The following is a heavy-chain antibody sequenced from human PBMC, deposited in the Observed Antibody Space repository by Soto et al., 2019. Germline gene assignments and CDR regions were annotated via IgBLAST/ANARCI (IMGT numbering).Heavy chain of an antibody. V-gene: IGHV3-30-3*01. CDR2: ISYDGSNK. Sequence: GGSLRLSCAASGFTFSSYAMHWVRQAPGKGLEWVAVISYDGSNKYYADSVKGRFTISRDNSKNTLYLQMNSLRAEDTAVYYCARDIRSYSSSGRGAFDIWGQGTMVTVSS. D-gene: IGHD6-6*01. CDR1: GFTFSSYA. CDR3: ARDIRSYSSSGRGAFDI. J-gene: IGHJ3*02.